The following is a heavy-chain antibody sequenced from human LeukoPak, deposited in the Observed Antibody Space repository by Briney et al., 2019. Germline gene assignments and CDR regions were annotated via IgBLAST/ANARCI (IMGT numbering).Heavy chain of an antibody. V-gene: IGHV4-59*01. Sequence: SETLSLTCTVSGGSISSYYWSWIRQPPGKGLEWIGYIYYSGSTNYNPSLKSRVTISVDTSKNQFSLKLSSVTAADTAVYYCAREDARSAAGTGMGTFDIWGQGTMVTVSS. CDR1: GGSISSYY. CDR2: IYYSGST. CDR3: AREDARSAAGTGMGTFDI. J-gene: IGHJ3*02. D-gene: IGHD6-13*01.